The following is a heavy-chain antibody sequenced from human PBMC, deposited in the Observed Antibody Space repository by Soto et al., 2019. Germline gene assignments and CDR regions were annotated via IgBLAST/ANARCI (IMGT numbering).Heavy chain of an antibody. CDR2: INAGNGNT. J-gene: IGHJ6*02. CDR3: ARDAGSDGMDV. Sequence: ASVKVSCKASGYTFTSYAMHWVRQAPGQRLEWMGWINAGNGNTKYSQKFQGRVTITRDTSASTAYMELSTLRSEDTAVYYCARDAGSDGMDVWGQGTTVTVSS. CDR1: GYTFTSYA. V-gene: IGHV1-3*01.